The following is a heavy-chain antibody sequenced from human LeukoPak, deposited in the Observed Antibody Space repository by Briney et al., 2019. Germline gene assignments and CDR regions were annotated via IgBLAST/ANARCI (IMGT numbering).Heavy chain of an antibody. V-gene: IGHV3-30-3*01. CDR2: ISFDGSDK. Sequence: GKSLRLSCAASGFTLSPYAMHWLRQAPGKGLEWVADISFDGSDKYYADSVKGRFTISRDNSKDKLYLQMNSLRAEDTAVYYCARGAGGNAPLGDDACDISGQGTMVTVSS. CDR3: ARGAGGNAPLGDDACDI. J-gene: IGHJ3*02. D-gene: IGHD4-23*01. CDR1: GFTLSPYA.